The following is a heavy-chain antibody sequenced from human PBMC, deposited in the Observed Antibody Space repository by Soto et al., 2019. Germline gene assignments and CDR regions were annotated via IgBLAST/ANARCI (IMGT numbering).Heavy chain of an antibody. CDR1: GGSFSGYY. Sequence: QVQLQQWGAGLLKPSETLSLTCAVYGGSFSGYYWSWIRQPPGKGLEWIGEINHSGSTNYNPSLKSRVTISVDTSKNQFSLKLSSVTAADTAVYYCARVSAWSAGGMDVWGQGTTVTVSS. CDR2: INHSGST. CDR3: ARVSAWSAGGMDV. D-gene: IGHD3-3*01. V-gene: IGHV4-34*01. J-gene: IGHJ6*02.